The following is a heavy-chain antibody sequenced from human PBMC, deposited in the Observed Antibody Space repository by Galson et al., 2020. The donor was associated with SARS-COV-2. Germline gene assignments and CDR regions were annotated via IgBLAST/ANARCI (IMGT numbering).Heavy chain of an antibody. V-gene: IGHV4-34*01. CDR2: IHHTGNT. Sequence: SQTLSLTCAVYGGSFRGYYWTWIRQSPGKGLEWIGEIHHTGNTNYNPSLKSRVIISRDTSKKQFSLELNSMTAADTAVYYCGRAEVCPGWFLNESCGGLVVWGQGSSVTVSS. D-gene: IGHD6-19*01. J-gene: IGHJ6*02. CDR3: GRAEVCPGWFLNESCGGLVV. CDR1: GGSFRGYY.